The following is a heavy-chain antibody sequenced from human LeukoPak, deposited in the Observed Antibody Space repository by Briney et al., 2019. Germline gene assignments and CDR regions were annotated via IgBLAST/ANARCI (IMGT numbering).Heavy chain of an antibody. D-gene: IGHD6-13*01. J-gene: IGHJ1*01. V-gene: IGHV4-59*01. Sequence: PSETLSLTCTVSGGSISSYFWSWIRQPPGKGLEWIGYIYYSGSTNYNPSLKSRVTISVDTSKNQFSLKLSSVTAADTAVYYCAALGYSSSWYVAEYFQHWGQGTLVTVSS. CDR2: IYYSGST. CDR3: AALGYSSSWYVAEYFQH. CDR1: GGSISSYF.